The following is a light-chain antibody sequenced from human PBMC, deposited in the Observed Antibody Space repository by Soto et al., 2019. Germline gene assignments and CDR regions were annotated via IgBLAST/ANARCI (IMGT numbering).Light chain of an antibody. CDR2: VAS. V-gene: IGKV3-15*01. CDR1: QSVSSN. Sequence: EIVMTQSPATLSVSPGERARLSCRGSQSVSSNLAWYQQKPGQTPKLLIYVASTRATGIPARFSGSGSGTEFTLTISSLQSEDFAVYYCQQYNVWPLTFGGGTKVEFK. J-gene: IGKJ4*01. CDR3: QQYNVWPLT.